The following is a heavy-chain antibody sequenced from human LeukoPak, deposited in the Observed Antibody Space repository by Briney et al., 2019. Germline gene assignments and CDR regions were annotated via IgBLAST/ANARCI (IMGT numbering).Heavy chain of an antibody. D-gene: IGHD3-10*01. CDR3: ARDYGWSFAN. J-gene: IGHJ4*02. CDR2: IKYDGSEQ. CDR1: GFIFSSHW. Sequence: PGGSLRLSCTSSGFIFSSHWMNWVRQAPGKGPEWVANIKYDGSEQYCVDSVKGRFSISRDNTKNLLYLQMNSLRVEDTAVYYCARDYGWSFANWGQGTLVTVSS. V-gene: IGHV3-7*03.